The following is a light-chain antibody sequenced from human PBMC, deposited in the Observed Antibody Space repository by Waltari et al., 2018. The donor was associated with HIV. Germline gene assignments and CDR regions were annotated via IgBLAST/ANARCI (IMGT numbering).Light chain of an antibody. Sequence: QSVLTQPPSASGTPGQRVTISCSGSSSNIETDHVYSYQQRTGAAPRLLIYKDTQRPSGVAYRFTGSKSGASTSLAISGRRSEDEADYYCVGWDSRLSGYVFGTGTKLTVL. CDR2: KDT. J-gene: IGLJ1*01. CDR1: SSNIETDH. CDR3: VGWDSRLSGYV. V-gene: IGLV1-47*01.